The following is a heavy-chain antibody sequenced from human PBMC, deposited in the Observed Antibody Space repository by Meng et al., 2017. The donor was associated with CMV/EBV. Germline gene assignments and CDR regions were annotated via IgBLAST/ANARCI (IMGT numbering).Heavy chain of an antibody. D-gene: IGHD4-17*01. CDR1: GDTFTDYY. J-gene: IGHJ5*02. CDR2: INPNSGDT. CDR3: TRDAHLTTVTPNWFDP. V-gene: IGHV1-2*02. Sequence: QVQLLQAGAELRKPGASVKVSCKASGDTFTDYYMHWVRQAPGQGLEWMGCINPNSGDTNYAQKFQGRVTMTRDTSISTAYMELSRLRSDDTAVYYCTRDAHLTTVTPNWFDPWGQGTLVTVSS.